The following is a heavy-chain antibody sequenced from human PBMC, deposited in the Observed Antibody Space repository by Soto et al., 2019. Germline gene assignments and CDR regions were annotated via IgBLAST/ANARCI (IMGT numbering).Heavy chain of an antibody. V-gene: IGHV3-64*01. CDR1: GFTFSSYA. CDR3: ARRGYGLYFDY. J-gene: IGHJ4*02. D-gene: IGHD3-10*01. Sequence: EVQLVESGGGLVQPGGSLRLSCAASGFTFSSYAMNWVRQAPGKGLEYVSVISGNGGSTYYANSVKGRFTISRDNFKSLLYLQMGSLRAEDMGVYYCARRGYGLYFDYWGQGTLVTGSS. CDR2: ISGNGGST.